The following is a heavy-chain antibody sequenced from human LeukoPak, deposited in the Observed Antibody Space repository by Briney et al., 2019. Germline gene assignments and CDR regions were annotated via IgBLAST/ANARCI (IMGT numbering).Heavy chain of an antibody. CDR1: GFTFENYW. Sequence: GGSLRLSCAASGFTFENYWMSWVRQAPGKGLEWVAGIRGNGDTTYYADSVKGRFTISRDNSKNTLSLQLSSLRAEDTAVYYCAKANGYYSDWGQGTLVTVSS. V-gene: IGHV3-23*01. D-gene: IGHD3-22*01. J-gene: IGHJ4*02. CDR3: AKANGYYSD. CDR2: IRGNGDTT.